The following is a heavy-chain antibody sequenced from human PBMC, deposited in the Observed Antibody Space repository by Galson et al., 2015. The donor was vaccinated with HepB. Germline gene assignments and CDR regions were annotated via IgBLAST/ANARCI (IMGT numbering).Heavy chain of an antibody. CDR3: ARVGNSLRFSDAFDI. Sequence: SVKVSCKASGGTFSSYAISWVRQAPGQGLEWMGGIIPIFGTANYAQKFQGRVTITADESTSTAYMELSSLRSEDTAVYYCARVGNSLRFSDAFDIWGQGTMVTVSS. CDR2: IIPIFGTA. V-gene: IGHV1-69*13. CDR1: GGTFSSYA. D-gene: IGHD1-7*01. J-gene: IGHJ3*02.